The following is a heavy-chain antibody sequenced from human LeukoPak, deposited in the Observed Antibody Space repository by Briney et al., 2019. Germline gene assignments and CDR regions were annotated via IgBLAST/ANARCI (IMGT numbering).Heavy chain of an antibody. J-gene: IGHJ6*03. Sequence: SETLSLTCTVSGGSISSGSYYWNWIRQPAGKGLEWIGRIYTSGSTNYNPSLKSRVTISVDTSKNQFSLKLSSVTAADTAVYYCAREVSSSWYDYYYMDVWGKGTTVTVSS. CDR2: IYTSGST. CDR3: AREVSSSWYDYYYMDV. D-gene: IGHD6-13*01. CDR1: GGSISSGSYY. V-gene: IGHV4-61*02.